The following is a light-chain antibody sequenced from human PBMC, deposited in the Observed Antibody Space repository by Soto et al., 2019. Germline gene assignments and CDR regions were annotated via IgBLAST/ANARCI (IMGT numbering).Light chain of an antibody. J-gene: IGKJ1*01. CDR1: QGISNS. Sequence: DIPMTQSQSSLSASLGQRDPFXWLASQGISNSLARYQQKPWKVPKLLIYAASTLQSGVPSRFSGSGSGTDFTLTISSLQPDDVATYYCQKYNSAPWTFGQGTKVDIK. V-gene: IGKV1-27*01. CDR2: AAS. CDR3: QKYNSAPWT.